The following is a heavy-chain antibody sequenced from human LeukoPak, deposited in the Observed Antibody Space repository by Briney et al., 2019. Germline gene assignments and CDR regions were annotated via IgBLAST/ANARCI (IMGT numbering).Heavy chain of an antibody. D-gene: IGHD7-27*01. J-gene: IGHJ4*02. V-gene: IGHV1-2*02. CDR1: GYTFTGYY. Sequence: ASAKVSCKASGYTFTGYYMHWVRQAPGQGLEWMGWINPNSGGTNYAQKFQGRVTMTRDTSISTAYMELSRLRSDDTAVYYCARDSADLTGIDYWGQGTLVTVSS. CDR3: ARDSADLTGIDY. CDR2: INPNSGGT.